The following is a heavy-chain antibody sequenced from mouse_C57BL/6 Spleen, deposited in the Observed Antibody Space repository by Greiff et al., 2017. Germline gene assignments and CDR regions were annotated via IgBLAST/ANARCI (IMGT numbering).Heavy chain of an antibody. CDR2: ISSGSSTI. CDR3: ARQGIAMDY. CDR1: GFTFSDYG. V-gene: IGHV5-17*01. Sequence: EVKLQESGGGLVKPGGSLKLSCAASGFTFSDYGMHWVRQAPEKGLEWVAYISSGSSTIYYADTVKGRFTISRDNAKNTLFLQMTSLRSEDTDMYYCARQGIAMDYWGQGTSVTVSS. J-gene: IGHJ4*01.